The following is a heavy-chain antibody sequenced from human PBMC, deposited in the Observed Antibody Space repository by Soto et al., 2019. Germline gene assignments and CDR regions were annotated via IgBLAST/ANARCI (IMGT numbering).Heavy chain of an antibody. J-gene: IGHJ4*02. CDR1: GFTFSDYY. D-gene: IGHD5-18*01. Sequence: PGGSLRLSCAASGFTFSDYYMSWIRQAPGKGLEWVSYISSSSSYTNYADSVKGRFTISRDNAKNSLYLQMNSLRAGDTAVYYCAREYSYGYRFDYWGQGTLVTVSS. CDR2: ISSSSSYT. V-gene: IGHV3-11*06. CDR3: AREYSYGYRFDY.